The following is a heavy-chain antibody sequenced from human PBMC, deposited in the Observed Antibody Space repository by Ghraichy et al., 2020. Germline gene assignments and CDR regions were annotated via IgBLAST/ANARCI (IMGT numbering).Heavy chain of an antibody. D-gene: IGHD3-22*01. V-gene: IGHV3-23*01. J-gene: IGHJ3*02. CDR2: ISGSGGST. CDR1: GFTFSSYA. CDR3: AKDRYYDSSGYYQGGGDAFDI. Sequence: GGSLRLSCAASGFTFSSYAMSWVRQAPGKGLEWVSAISGSGGSTYYADSVKGRFTISRDNSKNTLYLQMNSLRAEDTAVYYCAKDRYYDSSGYYQGGGDAFDIWGQGTMVTVSS.